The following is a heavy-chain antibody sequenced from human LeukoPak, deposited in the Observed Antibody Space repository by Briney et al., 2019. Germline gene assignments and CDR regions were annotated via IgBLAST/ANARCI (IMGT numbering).Heavy chain of an antibody. CDR3: ARVSASDSSPYYSYMDV. CDR2: IIPIFGRA. CDR1: GGTFSSYA. Sequence: SVNVSCKASGGTFSSYAISWVRQAPGQGLELMGGIIPIFGRANYAQKVQGRVTITTHESTSTAYMELTSLRSENPAVYYCARVSASDSSPYYSYMDVWGKGTTVTVSS. J-gene: IGHJ6*03. V-gene: IGHV1-69*05. D-gene: IGHD6-13*01.